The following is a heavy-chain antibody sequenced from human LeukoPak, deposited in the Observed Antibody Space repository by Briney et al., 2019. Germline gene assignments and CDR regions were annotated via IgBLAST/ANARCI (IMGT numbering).Heavy chain of an antibody. V-gene: IGHV4-61*02. CDR1: GGSISSGSYY. CDR3: ASSTMVVTPLSDHIDY. Sequence: PSGTLSLTCTVSGGSISSGSYYWSWIRQPAGEGLEWIGRIYTSGSTNYNPSLKSRVTISVDTSKNQFSLKLSSVTAADTAVYYCASSTMVVTPLSDHIDYWGQGTLVTVSS. CDR2: IYTSGST. D-gene: IGHD4-23*01. J-gene: IGHJ4*02.